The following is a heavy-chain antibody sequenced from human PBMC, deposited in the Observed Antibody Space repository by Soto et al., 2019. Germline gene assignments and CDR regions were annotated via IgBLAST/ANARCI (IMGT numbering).Heavy chain of an antibody. J-gene: IGHJ4*02. CDR3: AREGLGGIKHFDL. CDR1: GYTFTAYH. V-gene: IGHV1-2*02. D-gene: IGHD3-16*01. CDR2: IXXXNXDX. Sequence: ASVKVSCKASGYTFTAYHMQWVRQAPGQGLEWXAXIXXXNXDXXXAXXXQGRITVTRDTALTTVYMELRSLRSDDTAVYYCAREGLGGIKHFDLWGQGSLVTVSS.